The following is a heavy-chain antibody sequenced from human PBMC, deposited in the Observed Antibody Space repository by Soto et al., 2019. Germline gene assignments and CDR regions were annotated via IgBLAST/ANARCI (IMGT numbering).Heavy chain of an antibody. CDR2: ISYDGSYN. J-gene: IGHJ4*02. CDR3: AKAIAGYACGACDH. V-gene: IGHV3-30*18. CDR1: GFSFSSYG. Sequence: QVPLVESGGAVVQPGKSLRLSCAASGFSFSSYGMCWIRQAPGKGLEWVASISYDGSYNIHVDSVKGRFTISRDNSHNTLYLQMNTLCTEATAVKYCAKAIAGYACGACDHWRQGAMVTVSS. D-gene: IGHD5-12*01.